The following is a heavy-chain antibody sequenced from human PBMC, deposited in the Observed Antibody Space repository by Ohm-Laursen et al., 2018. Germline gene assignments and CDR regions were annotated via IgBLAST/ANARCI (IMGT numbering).Heavy chain of an antibody. CDR2: IDYSGST. D-gene: IGHD3-10*01. CDR3: ARGMSTGYYGSGSYYY. V-gene: IGHV4-34*01. CDR1: GGSFNGYF. Sequence: QTLSLTCAVYGGSFNGYFWSWVRQPPGKGLEWIGEIDYSGSTDYNPTLRSRVTISVDTSKNQFSLKLNSVTAADTAVYYCARGMSTGYYGSGSYYYWGQGTLVTVSS. J-gene: IGHJ4*02.